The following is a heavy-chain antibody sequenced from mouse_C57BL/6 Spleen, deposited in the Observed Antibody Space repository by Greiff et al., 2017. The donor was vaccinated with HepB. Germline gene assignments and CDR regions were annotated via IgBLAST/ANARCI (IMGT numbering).Heavy chain of an antibody. CDR1: GFTFSDYY. CDR2: INYDGSST. CDR3: AREGGYYSNYFYAMDY. Sequence: EVKVVESEGGLVQPGSSMKLSCTASGFTFSDYYMAWVRQVPEKGLEWVANINYDGSSTYYLDSLKSRFIISRDNAKHILYLQMSSLKSEDTATYYCAREGGYYSNYFYAMDYWGQGTSVTVSS. J-gene: IGHJ4*01. D-gene: IGHD2-5*01. V-gene: IGHV5-16*01.